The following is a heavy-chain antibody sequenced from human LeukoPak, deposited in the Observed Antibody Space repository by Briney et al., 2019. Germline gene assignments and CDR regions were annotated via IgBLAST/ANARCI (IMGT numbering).Heavy chain of an antibody. Sequence: PSETLSLTCTVSGVSISSGGYYWSWIRQSPEKGLEWIAYIYYSGIAYYNPSLESRVTISVDTSRNQFSLKLRSVTAADTAVYYCARVVPIVSTAYHFDYWGQGTLVTVSS. J-gene: IGHJ4*02. CDR3: ARVVPIVSTAYHFDY. CDR2: IYYSGIA. CDR1: GVSISSGGYY. D-gene: IGHD5/OR15-5a*01. V-gene: IGHV4-30-4*01.